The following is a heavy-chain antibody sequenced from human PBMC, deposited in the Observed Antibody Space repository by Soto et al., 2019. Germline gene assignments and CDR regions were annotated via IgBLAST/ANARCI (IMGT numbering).Heavy chain of an antibody. V-gene: IGHV4-59*01. Sequence: SETLSLTCTVSGGSISSYYWSWIRQPPGKVLEWIGYMYYSGSTNYNPSLKSRVTISVDTSKNQFSLKLSSVTAADTAVYYCGGKNYDSSGYFDYWGQGTLVTVSS. CDR3: GGKNYDSSGYFDY. J-gene: IGHJ4*02. CDR2: MYYSGST. D-gene: IGHD3-22*01. CDR1: GGSISSYY.